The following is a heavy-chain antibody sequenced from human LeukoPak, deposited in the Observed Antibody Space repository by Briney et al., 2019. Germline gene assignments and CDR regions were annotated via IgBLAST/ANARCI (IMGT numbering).Heavy chain of an antibody. Sequence: GASVKVSCKASGYTFTNYYMHWVRQAPGQGLEWMGIINPSGGSTSYAQKFQGRVTMTRDMSTSTVYMELSRLRSDDTAVYYCARVAEYSGYETSDYWGQGTLVTVSS. CDR2: INPSGGST. D-gene: IGHD5-12*01. CDR3: ARVAEYSGYETSDY. J-gene: IGHJ4*02. CDR1: GYTFTNYY. V-gene: IGHV1-46*01.